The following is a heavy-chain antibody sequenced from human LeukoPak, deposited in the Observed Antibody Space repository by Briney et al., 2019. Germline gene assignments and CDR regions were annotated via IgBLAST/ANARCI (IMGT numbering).Heavy chain of an antibody. Sequence: SVKVSCKASGGTFSSYAISWVRQAPGQGLEWMGRIIPILGIASYAQKFQGRVTITTDESTSTAYMELSSLRSEDTAVYYCASGSTAGAWFDPWGQGTLVTVSS. CDR3: ASGSTAGAWFDP. CDR2: IIPILGIA. CDR1: GGTFSSYA. J-gene: IGHJ5*02. V-gene: IGHV1-69*04. D-gene: IGHD2-2*01.